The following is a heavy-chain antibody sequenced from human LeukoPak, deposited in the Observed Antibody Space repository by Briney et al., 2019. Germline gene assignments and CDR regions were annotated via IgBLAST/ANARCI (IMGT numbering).Heavy chain of an antibody. CDR3: KKDFIPRRHYSSWYYYNNDAFDI. CDR2: ISGGST. Sequence: GGSLRLSCAASGFAVSSNEMSWVRQAPGKGLEWVSSISGGSTYYADSRRGRFTISRDNSKSTLHLQMNSLRAEDTAVYYCKKDFIPRRHYSSWYYYNNDAFDIWGQGTMVTVSS. V-gene: IGHV3-38-3*01. D-gene: IGHD6-13*01. CDR1: GFAVSSNE. J-gene: IGHJ3*02.